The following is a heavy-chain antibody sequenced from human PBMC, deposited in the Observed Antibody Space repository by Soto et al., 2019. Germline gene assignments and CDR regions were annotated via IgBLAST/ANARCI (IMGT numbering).Heavy chain of an antibody. J-gene: IGHJ4*02. D-gene: IGHD3-3*01. Sequence: SETLSLTCTVSGGSISSGDYYWSWIRQPPGKGLEWIGYIYYSGSTYYNPSLKSRVTISVDTSKNQFSLKLSSVTAADTAVYYCARALEWNGVFDYWGQGTLVTVSS. CDR1: GGSISSGDYY. CDR2: IYYSGST. CDR3: ARALEWNGVFDY. V-gene: IGHV4-30-4*01.